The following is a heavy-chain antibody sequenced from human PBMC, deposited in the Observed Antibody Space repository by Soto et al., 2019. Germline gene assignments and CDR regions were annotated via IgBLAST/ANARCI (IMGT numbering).Heavy chain of an antibody. D-gene: IGHD3-3*01. J-gene: IGHJ3*02. Sequence: GGSLRLSCAASGFTFSSYGMHWVRQAPGKGLEWVAVISYDGSNKYYADSVKGRFTISRDNSKNTLYLQMNGLRAEDTAVYYCAKAGYDFWSVQLGDAFDIWGQGTMVTVSS. CDR2: ISYDGSNK. CDR1: GFTFSSYG. V-gene: IGHV3-30*18. CDR3: AKAGYDFWSVQLGDAFDI.